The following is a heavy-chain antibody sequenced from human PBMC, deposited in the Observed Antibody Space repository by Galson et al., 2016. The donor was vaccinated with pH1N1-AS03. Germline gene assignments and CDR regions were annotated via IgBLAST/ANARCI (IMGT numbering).Heavy chain of an antibody. V-gene: IGHV3-7*03. CDR2: INQHGGEK. D-gene: IGHD6-19*01. CDR3: ARVQWLGAHYHLNS. J-gene: IGHJ4*02. Sequence: SLRLSCAASGFTFSSYWMMWVRQAPGKGLEWVANINQHGGEKYYTDSVKGRFTISRDNTQNSLYLQMDSLRADDTAVYFCARVQWLGAHYHLNSWGQGTLVTVS. CDR1: GFTFSSYW.